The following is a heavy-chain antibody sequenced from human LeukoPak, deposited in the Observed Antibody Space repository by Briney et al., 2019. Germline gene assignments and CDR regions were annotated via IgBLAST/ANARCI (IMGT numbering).Heavy chain of an antibody. D-gene: IGHD1-26*01. Sequence: ASVKVSCKTSGDTFINYDINWVRQATGQGLEWMGWMNPKSGNTGSAQRFQGRVTMTRDTSISTAYMELSSLASEDTAVYYCARVWGAIDYWGQGTLVTVSS. CDR2: MNPKSGNT. CDR3: ARVWGAIDY. J-gene: IGHJ4*02. V-gene: IGHV1-8*01. CDR1: GDTFINYD.